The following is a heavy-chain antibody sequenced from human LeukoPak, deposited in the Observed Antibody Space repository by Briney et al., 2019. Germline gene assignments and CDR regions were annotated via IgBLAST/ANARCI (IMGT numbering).Heavy chain of an antibody. CDR1: GFSFSTYW. CDR2: IKGDGSEI. V-gene: IGHV3-7*01. CDR3: AREGLPYSGDH. D-gene: IGHD4-11*01. J-gene: IGHJ4*02. Sequence: PGGSLRLSCAASGFSFSTYWMRLARQTPGKGLEWVPNIKGDGSEINYVDSVKGRFTISRDNAKNSLSLQMNSLTADDTGVYYCAREGLPYSGDHWGQGTLVTVSS.